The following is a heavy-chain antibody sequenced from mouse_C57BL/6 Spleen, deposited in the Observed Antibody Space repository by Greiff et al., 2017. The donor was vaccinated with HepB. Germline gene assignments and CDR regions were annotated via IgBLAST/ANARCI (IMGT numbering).Heavy chain of an antibody. V-gene: IGHV5-6*01. CDR2: ISSGGSYT. CDR1: GFTFSSYG. D-gene: IGHD2-2*01. J-gene: IGHJ3*01. CDR3: ARGRNGYDVGFAY. Sequence: EVQLVEPGGDLVKPGGSLKLSCAASGFTFSSYGMSWVRQTPDKRLEWVATISSGGSYTYYPDSVKGRFTISRDNAKNTLYLQMSSLKSEDTAMYYCARGRNGYDVGFAYWGQGTLVTVSA.